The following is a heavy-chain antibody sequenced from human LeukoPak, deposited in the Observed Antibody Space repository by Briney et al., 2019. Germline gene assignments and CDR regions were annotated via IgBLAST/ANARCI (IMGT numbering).Heavy chain of an antibody. CDR2: IYYSGTS. J-gene: IGHJ4*02. CDR3: ARQEGGAARGNFDY. D-gene: IGHD6-6*01. Sequence: SETLSLTCTVSGGYINSSSYYWGWIRQPPGKGLEWIGSIYYSGTSYYNPSLKSRVTVSVDTSKNQFSLKLTSVTAADTAVYYCARQEGGAARGNFDYWGQGTLVTVSS. CDR1: GGYINSSSYY. V-gene: IGHV4-39*01.